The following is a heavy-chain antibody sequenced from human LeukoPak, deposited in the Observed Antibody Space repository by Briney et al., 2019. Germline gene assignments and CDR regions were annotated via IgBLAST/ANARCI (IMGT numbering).Heavy chain of an antibody. J-gene: IGHJ4*02. CDR3: AKANGVPHAPYFDY. CDR1: GFTFSSYG. CDR2: ISYDGSNK. Sequence: TGGSLRLSCAASGFTFSSYGMHWVRQAPGKGLEWVAVISYDGSNKYYADSVKGRFTISRDNSKNTLYLQMNSLRAEDTAVYYCAKANGVPHAPYFDYWGQGTLVTVSS. V-gene: IGHV3-30*18. D-gene: IGHD3-10*01.